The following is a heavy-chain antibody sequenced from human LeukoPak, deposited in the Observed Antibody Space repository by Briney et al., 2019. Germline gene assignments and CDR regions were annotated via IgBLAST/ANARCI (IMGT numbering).Heavy chain of an antibody. CDR3: ARGGRGSPYY. J-gene: IGHJ4*02. D-gene: IGHD1-26*01. CDR2: ISSTSSYI. CDR1: GFTFSSFN. V-gene: IGHV3-21*01. Sequence: GGSLRLSCAASGFTFSSFNMNWVRQAPGKGLEWVSSISSTSSYIFYTDSVKGRFTISRDNAKNSLFLQMNRMRAEDTGVYYCARGGRGSPYYWGQGILVTVSS.